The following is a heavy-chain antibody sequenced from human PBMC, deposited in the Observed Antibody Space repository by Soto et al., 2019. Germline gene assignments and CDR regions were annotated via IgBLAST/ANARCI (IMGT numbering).Heavy chain of an antibody. D-gene: IGHD3-22*01. CDR2: IIPIFGTP. CDR3: VTGGNYDETSAVAY. Sequence: QVQLVQSVAEVKKPGSSVKVSCKASGDSFSSYAISWVRQAPGHGLEWMGRIIPIFGTPNYAQRVEGRVPITSDESSSTASMELSSLRSDDRAVYYCVTGGNYDETSAVAYWCQGTLVTVSS. J-gene: IGHJ4*02. V-gene: IGHV1-69*01. CDR1: GDSFSSYA.